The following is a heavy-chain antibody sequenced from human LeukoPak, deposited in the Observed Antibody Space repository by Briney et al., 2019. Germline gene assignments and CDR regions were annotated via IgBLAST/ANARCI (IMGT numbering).Heavy chain of an antibody. Sequence: GGSLRLSCTVSGFTVSSNSMSWVRQAPGKGLEWVSIIYSGGSTFYADSVKGRFTISRDNSKNTLYLQMNSLRAEDTAVYYCARGGSYLSAFDIWGQGTMVTVSS. V-gene: IGHV3-53*01. D-gene: IGHD1-26*01. J-gene: IGHJ3*02. CDR1: GFTVSSNS. CDR2: IYSGGST. CDR3: ARGGSYLSAFDI.